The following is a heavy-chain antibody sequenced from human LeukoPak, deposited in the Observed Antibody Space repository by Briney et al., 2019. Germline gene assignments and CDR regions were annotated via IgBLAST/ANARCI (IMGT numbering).Heavy chain of an antibody. J-gene: IGHJ4*02. Sequence: GASVKVSCKTSGYTFTSYHINWVRQAPGQGLGLMGWMNPYSGDRGYAQKFQGRVSITSDTSISTAYMEPSSLRSEDTAVYFCARTTSLTASGYDYWGQGTLVTVSS. D-gene: IGHD4-17*01. CDR3: ARTTSLTASGYDY. V-gene: IGHV1-8*03. CDR2: MNPYSGDR. CDR1: GYTFTSYH.